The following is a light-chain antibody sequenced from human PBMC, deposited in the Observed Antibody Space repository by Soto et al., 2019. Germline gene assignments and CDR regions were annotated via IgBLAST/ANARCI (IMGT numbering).Light chain of an antibody. CDR2: DAS. V-gene: IGKV1-5*01. Sequence: EIQMTQSPYTLSASVGDRVTITCRASQGISTWLAWYQQKPGTAPKLLIYDASSLESGVPSRFSGSGSGTEFTLTISSLQPDDFATYYCQQYKSYSTFGQGTKVDI. J-gene: IGKJ1*01. CDR3: QQYKSYST. CDR1: QGISTW.